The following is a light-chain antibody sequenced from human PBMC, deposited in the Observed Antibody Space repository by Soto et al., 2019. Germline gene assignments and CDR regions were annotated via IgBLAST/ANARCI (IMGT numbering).Light chain of an antibody. Sequence: AIQMTQSPSSLSASIGDRVTITCRASQGIRNDLGWYQQKPGKAPKVLIYAASNLQSGVPSRFSGSGSGTDLTITISSLQPEDFETYYCLQDYNYPHTFGPGTKVDIK. J-gene: IGKJ3*01. CDR3: LQDYNYPHT. CDR1: QGIRND. V-gene: IGKV1-6*01. CDR2: AAS.